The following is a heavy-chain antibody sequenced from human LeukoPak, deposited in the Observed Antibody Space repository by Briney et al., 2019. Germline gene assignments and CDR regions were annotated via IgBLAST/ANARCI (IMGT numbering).Heavy chain of an antibody. Sequence: ASVTVSCTASGGTFSIYAISWVRQAPGQGLEGMGWISAYNGNTNYAQKLQGRVTMTTDTSTSTAYMELRSLRSDDTAVYYCARTYCSGGSCYSSFLDYWGQGTLVTVSS. D-gene: IGHD2-15*01. J-gene: IGHJ4*02. CDR2: ISAYNGNT. CDR1: GGTFSIYA. CDR3: ARTYCSGGSCYSSFLDY. V-gene: IGHV1-18*01.